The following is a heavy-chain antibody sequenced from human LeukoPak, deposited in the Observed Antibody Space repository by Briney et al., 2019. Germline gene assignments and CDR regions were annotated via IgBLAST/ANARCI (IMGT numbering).Heavy chain of an antibody. CDR3: ARVRGHYYDSSGYYNWFDP. J-gene: IGHJ5*02. Sequence: PSETLSLTCTVSGGSISSYYWSWIRQPPGKGLEWIGYIYYSGSTNYNPSLKSRVTISVDTSKNQFSLKLSSVTAADTAVYYCARVRGHYYDSSGYYNWFDPWGQGTLVTVSS. V-gene: IGHV4-59*12. CDR1: GGSISSYY. CDR2: IYYSGST. D-gene: IGHD3-22*01.